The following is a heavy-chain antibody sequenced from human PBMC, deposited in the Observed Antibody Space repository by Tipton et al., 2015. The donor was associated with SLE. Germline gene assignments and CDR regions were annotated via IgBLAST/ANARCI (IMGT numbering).Heavy chain of an antibody. Sequence: SLRLSCAVSGGSISSSNWWSWVRQPPGKGLEWIGEIYHSGSTNYNPSLKSRVTISVDKSKNQFSLKLSSVTAADTAVYYCASRRGIAVAAYFDYWGQGTLVTVSS. CDR2: IYHSGST. CDR3: ASRRGIAVAAYFDY. D-gene: IGHD6-19*01. V-gene: IGHV4-4*02. J-gene: IGHJ4*02. CDR1: GGSISSSNW.